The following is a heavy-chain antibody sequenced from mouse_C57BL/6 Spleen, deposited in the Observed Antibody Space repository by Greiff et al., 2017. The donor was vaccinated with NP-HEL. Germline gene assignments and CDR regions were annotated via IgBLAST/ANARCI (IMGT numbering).Heavy chain of an antibody. D-gene: IGHD2-4*01. CDR2: IWSGGST. CDR3: ATNDYPVAY. CDR1: GFSLTSYG. J-gene: IGHJ3*01. Sequence: QVQLKESGPGLVQPSQSLSITCTVSGFSLTSYGVHWVRQSPGKGLEWLGVIWSGGSTDYHAAFISRLSISKDNSTSQVFFKMNSLQADDTAIYYCATNDYPVAYWGQGTLVTVSA. V-gene: IGHV2-2*01.